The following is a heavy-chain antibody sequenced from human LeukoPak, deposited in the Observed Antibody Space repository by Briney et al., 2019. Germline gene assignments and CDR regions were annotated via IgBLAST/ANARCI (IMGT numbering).Heavy chain of an antibody. CDR3: ARDPLEGSWYFDL. V-gene: IGHV3-21*01. Sequence: PGGSLRLSCAASGFTFSSYSVNWVRQAPGKGPEWVSFISSTSTYIYYADSVKGRFTISRDNAKNSLFLQMNSLRAEDTAVYYCARDPLEGSWYFDLWGRGTLVTVSS. D-gene: IGHD5-24*01. CDR1: GFTFSSYS. J-gene: IGHJ2*01. CDR2: ISSTSTYI.